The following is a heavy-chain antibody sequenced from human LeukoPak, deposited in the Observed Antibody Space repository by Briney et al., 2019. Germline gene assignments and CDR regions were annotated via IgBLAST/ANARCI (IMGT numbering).Heavy chain of an antibody. Sequence: GESLKISCGHGTYSLSSYWISWVRQVPGKGLEWMGRIDLSDSYTNYSPSFQGHVTISADKSFGTAYLQWSSLKASDTAIYYCARLESVAGNNWLDAWGQGTLVTVSS. D-gene: IGHD6-19*01. CDR3: ARLESVAGNNWLDA. V-gene: IGHV5-10-1*01. J-gene: IGHJ5*02. CDR2: IDLSDSYT. CDR1: TYSLSSYW.